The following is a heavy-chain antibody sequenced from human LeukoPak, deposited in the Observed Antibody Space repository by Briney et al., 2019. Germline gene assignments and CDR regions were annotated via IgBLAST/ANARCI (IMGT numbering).Heavy chain of an antibody. CDR3: ARESHRLYDYVWGSYESKHY. D-gene: IGHD3-16*01. V-gene: IGHV1-18*01. CDR1: GYTFTSYG. J-gene: IGHJ4*02. Sequence: GASVKVSCKASGYTFTSYGISWVRQAPGQGLEWMGWISAYNGNTNYAQKLQGRVTMTTDTSTSTAYMELRSLRSDDTAVYYCARESHRLYDYVWGSYESKHYWGQGTLVTVSS. CDR2: ISAYNGNT.